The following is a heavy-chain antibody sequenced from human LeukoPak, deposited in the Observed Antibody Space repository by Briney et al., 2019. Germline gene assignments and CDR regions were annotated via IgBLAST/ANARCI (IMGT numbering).Heavy chain of an antibody. D-gene: IGHD6-6*01. CDR3: AREYSSSSGSVSDY. CDR2: ISSSRNTI. V-gene: IGHV3-48*02. J-gene: IGHJ4*02. CDR1: GFSFSSYS. Sequence: GGSLRLSCAASGFSFSSYSMNWVRQAPGKGLEWVSYISSSRNTIYYADSVKGRFTTSRDNAKNSLYLQMNSLRDEDTAVYYCAREYSSSSGSVSDYWGRGTLVTVSS.